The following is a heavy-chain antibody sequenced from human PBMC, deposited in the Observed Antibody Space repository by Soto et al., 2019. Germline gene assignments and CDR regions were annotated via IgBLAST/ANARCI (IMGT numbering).Heavy chain of an antibody. J-gene: IGHJ4*02. CDR2: IYSGDFDT. CDR1: GYNFATYW. Sequence: PGESLKISCTGSGYNFATYWIGWVRQMPGKGLEWMGIIYSGDFDTRYSPSFNGQVTISVDKSIITAYLQWSSLTAPDTAVYYCAKASWKFVDPYNFDYWGQGTQVTVAS. V-gene: IGHV5-51*01. CDR3: AKASWKFVDPYNFDY. D-gene: IGHD1-1*01.